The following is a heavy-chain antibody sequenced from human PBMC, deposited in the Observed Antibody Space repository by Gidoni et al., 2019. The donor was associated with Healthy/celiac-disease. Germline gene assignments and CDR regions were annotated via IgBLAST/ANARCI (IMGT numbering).Heavy chain of an antibody. CDR3: ATPPSAHGMDV. J-gene: IGHJ6*02. V-gene: IGHV4-39*01. Sequence: YLKSRVTISVDTSKNQFSLKLSSVTAADTAVYYCATPPSAHGMDVWGQGTTVTVSS.